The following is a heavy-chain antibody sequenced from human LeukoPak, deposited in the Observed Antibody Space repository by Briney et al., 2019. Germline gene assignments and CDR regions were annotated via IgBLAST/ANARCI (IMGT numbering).Heavy chain of an antibody. CDR1: GFTFSDYN. CDR3: ARVLRYCSGGNCYSGGLGYMDV. D-gene: IGHD2-15*01. Sequence: RGGSLRLSCAASGFTFSDYNMRWIRQAPGKGLEWVSSISRSGSTKYYADSVKGRFTISRDNAKNSLFLQMNSLRAEDTAVYYCARVLRYCSGGNCYSGGLGYMDVWGKGTTVTISS. V-gene: IGHV3-11*01. J-gene: IGHJ6*03. CDR2: ISRSGSTK.